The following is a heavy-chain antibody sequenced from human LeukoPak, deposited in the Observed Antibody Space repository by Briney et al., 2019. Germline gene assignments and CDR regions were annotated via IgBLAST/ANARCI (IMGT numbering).Heavy chain of an antibody. Sequence: GASVKVSCKASGYTFTTYYIHWVRQAPGQGLEWMGIINSGVGSTTYAQKFQGRVTMTRDTSTSTVYMELSSLRSEDTAVYYCAREIVAAGQKVFDYWGQGTLVTVSS. J-gene: IGHJ4*02. CDR3: AREIVAAGQKVFDY. D-gene: IGHD1-26*01. CDR1: GYTFTTYY. V-gene: IGHV1-46*01. CDR2: INSGVGST.